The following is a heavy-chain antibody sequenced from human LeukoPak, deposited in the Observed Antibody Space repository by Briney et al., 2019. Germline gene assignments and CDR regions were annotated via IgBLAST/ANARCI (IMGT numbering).Heavy chain of an antibody. CDR2: IWYDGSNK. Sequence: GGSLRLSCAASGFTFSSYGMHWVRQAPGKGLEWVAVIWYDGSNKYYADSVKGGFTISRDNSKNTLYLQMNSLRAEDTAVYYCARGEYYYGSGSPSTFDYWGQGTLVTVSS. D-gene: IGHD3-10*01. V-gene: IGHV3-33*01. CDR1: GFTFSSYG. CDR3: ARGEYYYGSGSPSTFDY. J-gene: IGHJ4*02.